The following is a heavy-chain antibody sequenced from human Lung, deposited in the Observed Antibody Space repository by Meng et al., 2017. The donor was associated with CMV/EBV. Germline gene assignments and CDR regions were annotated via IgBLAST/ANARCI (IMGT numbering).Heavy chain of an antibody. V-gene: IGHV1-18*01. CDR3: ARVEVGITSGDY. CDR2: INAYNGDT. Sequence: QVQLVQSGAEVKKPGASVEVSCKASGYTLTTFGINWVRQAPGQGLEWMGWINAYNGDTNYAQTLQGRVTMTTDTSTSTAYMELRSLRSDDTAVYYCARVEVGITSGDYWGQGTPVTVSS. J-gene: IGHJ4*02. CDR1: GYTLTTFG. D-gene: IGHD1-26*01.